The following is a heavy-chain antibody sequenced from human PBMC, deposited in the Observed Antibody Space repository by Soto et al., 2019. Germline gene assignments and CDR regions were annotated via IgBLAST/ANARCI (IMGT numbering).Heavy chain of an antibody. J-gene: IGHJ3*01. Sequence: QVQLQESGPGLLKTSQTLSLTCTVSGGSVSSGGYYWNWIRQHPGKGLEWLGYIFDSETAYYNPSLTSPLTISMDTSKNQFSLKVTSVTPADTAVYYCARGTFGVIHNAFDLWGQGSIVTVSS. CDR3: ARGTFGVIHNAFDL. D-gene: IGHD3-3*01. CDR2: IFDSETA. V-gene: IGHV4-31*01. CDR1: GGSVSSGGYY.